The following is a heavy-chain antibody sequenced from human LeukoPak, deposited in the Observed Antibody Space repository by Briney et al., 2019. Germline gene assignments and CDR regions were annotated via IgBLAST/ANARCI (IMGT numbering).Heavy chain of an antibody. D-gene: IGHD6-19*01. CDR3: AKGMEEYSSGPSPIDY. J-gene: IGHJ4*02. Sequence: GGSLRLSCAASGFTFSSYGMHWVRQAPGKGLEWVAVISYDGSNKYYADSVKDRFTISRDNSKNTLYLQMNSLRAEDTAVYYCAKGMEEYSSGPSPIDYWGQGTLVTVSS. CDR2: ISYDGSNK. CDR1: GFTFSSYG. V-gene: IGHV3-30*18.